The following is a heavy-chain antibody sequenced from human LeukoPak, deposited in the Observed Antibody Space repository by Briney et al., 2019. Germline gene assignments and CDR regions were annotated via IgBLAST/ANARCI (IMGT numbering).Heavy chain of an antibody. D-gene: IGHD3-22*01. J-gene: IGHJ5*02. CDR3: ARAHRGPHYYDAPAWFDP. V-gene: IGHV3-66*01. CDR1: GFTVSSNY. Sequence: GGSLRLSCAASGFTVSSNYMSWVRQAPGKGLEGVSLIYSGGSTYYADSVKGRLTISRDNSKNKLYLQMNSLRADDTAVYYCARAHRGPHYYDAPAWFDPWGQGTLVTVPS. CDR2: IYSGGST.